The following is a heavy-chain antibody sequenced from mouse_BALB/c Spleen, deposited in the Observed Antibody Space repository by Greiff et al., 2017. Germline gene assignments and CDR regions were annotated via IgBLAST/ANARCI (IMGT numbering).Heavy chain of an antibody. CDR1: GYTFTSYT. Sequence: QVQLQQSGAELARPGASVKMSCKASGYTFTSYTMHWVKQRPGQGLEWIGYINPSSGYTNYNQKFKDKATLTADKSSSTAYMQLSSLTSEDSAVYYCARSGGYEAMDYWGQGTSVTVSS. D-gene: IGHD2-2*01. V-gene: IGHV1-4*01. CDR3: ARSGGYEAMDY. CDR2: INPSSGYT. J-gene: IGHJ4*01.